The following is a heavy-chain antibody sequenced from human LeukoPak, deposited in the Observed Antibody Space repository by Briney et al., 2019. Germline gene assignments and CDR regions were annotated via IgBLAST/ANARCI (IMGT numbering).Heavy chain of an antibody. CDR1: GITFSSYG. D-gene: IGHD3-16*02. CDR2: IWYDGSNK. V-gene: IGHV3-33*01. Sequence: GGSLRLSCAASGITFSSYGMHWVRRAPGKGLEWVAVIWYDGSNKYYADSVKGRFTISRDNSKNTLYLQMNSLRAEDTAVYYCARVPPGAVSYGMDVWGQGTTVTVSS. CDR3: ARVPPGAVSYGMDV. J-gene: IGHJ6*02.